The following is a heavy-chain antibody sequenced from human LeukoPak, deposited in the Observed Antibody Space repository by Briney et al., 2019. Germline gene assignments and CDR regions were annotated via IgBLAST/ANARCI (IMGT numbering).Heavy chain of an antibody. D-gene: IGHD2-2*01. CDR3: ATTHRPKDIVVVPAALGDYGMDV. V-gene: IGHV1-69*13. Sequence: SVKLSCKASGGTFRSYAISWVRHAPGQGLEWMGGIIPILGTANYAQTSQGRVTITADESTSTAYMELSSLRSEDTAVYYCATTHRPKDIVVVPAALGDYGMDVWGQGTTVTVSS. J-gene: IGHJ6*02. CDR2: IIPILGTA. CDR1: GGTFRSYA.